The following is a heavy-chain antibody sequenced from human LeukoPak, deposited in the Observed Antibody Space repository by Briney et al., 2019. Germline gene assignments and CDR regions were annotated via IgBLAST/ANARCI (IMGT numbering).Heavy chain of an antibody. Sequence: GGSLRLSCAASGFTFSSYGMHWVRQAPGKGLEWVAVIWYDGSNKYYADSVKGRFTISRDNSKNTLYQQMNSLRAEDTAVYYCASCRLNDYGDYDASDYWGQGTLVTVSS. J-gene: IGHJ4*02. CDR1: GFTFSSYG. CDR3: ASCRLNDYGDYDASDY. CDR2: IWYDGSNK. D-gene: IGHD4-17*01. V-gene: IGHV3-33*01.